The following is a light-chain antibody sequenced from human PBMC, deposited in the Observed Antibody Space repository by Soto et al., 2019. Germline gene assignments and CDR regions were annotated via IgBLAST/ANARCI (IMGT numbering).Light chain of an antibody. Sequence: DIQMTQSPSNLSASVGDRATITCRASQSVSSSLAWYQQKPGKAPNLLIYRASSLQSGVPSRFSCSGSGTEFTLSISSLQPDDLATYYCQQYSTSSRTFGQGTKVHIK. CDR2: RAS. J-gene: IGKJ1*01. V-gene: IGKV1-5*03. CDR3: QQYSTSSRT. CDR1: QSVSSS.